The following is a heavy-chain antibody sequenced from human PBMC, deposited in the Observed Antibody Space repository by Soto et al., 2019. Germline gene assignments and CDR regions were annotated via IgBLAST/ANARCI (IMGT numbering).Heavy chain of an antibody. D-gene: IGHD3-16*01. CDR2: ISGYNGKI. V-gene: IGHV1-18*01. J-gene: IGHJ4*02. CDR1: GYSFGTYG. CDR3: ARGSMITANFFDY. Sequence: ASVKVSCKASGYSFGTYGISWVRQAPGQGLEWMGWISGYNGKINYAQNLQGRVTMTTDTSTYTAYLDLRSLISDDTAVYYCARGSMITANFFDYWGQGTLVTVSS.